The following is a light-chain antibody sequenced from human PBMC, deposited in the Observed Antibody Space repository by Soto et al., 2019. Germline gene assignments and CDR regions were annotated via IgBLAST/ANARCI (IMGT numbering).Light chain of an antibody. CDR2: DAS. V-gene: IGKV3-11*01. Sequence: EVGLTQTPDTLSLSPGETATLTCRASQTITTYLAWYQLKRGRPPRLLIYDASNIATDVPARFSGSGSETDFTLTIDFLDTNDLPVYYGQQRVNWPPIAFGQGTRLEIK. J-gene: IGKJ5*01. CDR3: QQRVNWPPIA. CDR1: QTITTY.